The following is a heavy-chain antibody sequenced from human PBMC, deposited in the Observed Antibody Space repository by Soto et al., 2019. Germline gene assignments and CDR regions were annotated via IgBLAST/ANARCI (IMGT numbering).Heavy chain of an antibody. CDR2: TYYRSKWYN. Sequence: SQTLSLTCAISGDSVSSNSAAWNWIRQSPSRGLEWLGRTYYRSKWYNDYAVSVKSRITINPDTSKNQFSLQLNSVTPEDTAVYYCARGVDGYSGYDRYNWFDPWGQGTLVTSPQ. CDR3: ARGVDGYSGYDRYNWFDP. V-gene: IGHV6-1*01. D-gene: IGHD5-12*01. J-gene: IGHJ5*02. CDR1: GDSVSSNSAA.